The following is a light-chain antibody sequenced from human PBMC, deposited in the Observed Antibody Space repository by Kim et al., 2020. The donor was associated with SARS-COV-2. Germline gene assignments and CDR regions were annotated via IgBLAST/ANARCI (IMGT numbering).Light chain of an antibody. V-gene: IGLV1-40*01. CDR3: QSYDSSLTVVV. CDR1: SSNVGAGYD. CDR2: ANN. J-gene: IGLJ2*01. Sequence: QAVVTQPPSVSGAPGQRVTISCTGSSSNVGAGYDIHWYQRLPGTAPKLLIYANNNRPSGVPDRFSGSKSGTSASLAITGLQAEDEADYYCQSYDSSLTVVVFGGGTQLTVL.